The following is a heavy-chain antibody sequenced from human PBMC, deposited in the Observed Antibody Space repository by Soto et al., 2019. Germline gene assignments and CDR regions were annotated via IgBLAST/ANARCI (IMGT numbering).Heavy chain of an antibody. D-gene: IGHD3-22*01. Sequence: QVQLVQSGAEVKKPGASVKVSCKASGYTFTSYDINWVRQATGQGLEWMGWMNPNSGNTGYAQKFQGRVTITRNTSISKAYMELSSLRSEDTAVYYCARGGRLAAAVDYYESSGYLGYWGQGTLVTVSS. CDR1: GYTFTSYD. V-gene: IGHV1-8*01. CDR3: ARGGRLAAAVDYYESSGYLGY. CDR2: MNPNSGNT. J-gene: IGHJ4*02.